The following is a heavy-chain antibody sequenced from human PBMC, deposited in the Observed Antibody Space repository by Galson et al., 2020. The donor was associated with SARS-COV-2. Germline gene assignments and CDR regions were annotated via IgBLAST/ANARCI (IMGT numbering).Heavy chain of an antibody. Sequence: SETLSLTCKGWGGSRRSSREEGGGRGKGKGKGTEGRGRREERGSTYYSPSLKSRVTISVDTSKNQFSLKLSSVTAADTAVYYCARLSDILTGYYYGMDVWGQGTTVTVSS. CDR2: REERGST. D-gene: IGHD3-9*01. CDR1: GGSRRSSREE. J-gene: IGHJ6*02. V-gene: IGHV4-39*01. CDR3: ARLSDILTGYYYGMDV.